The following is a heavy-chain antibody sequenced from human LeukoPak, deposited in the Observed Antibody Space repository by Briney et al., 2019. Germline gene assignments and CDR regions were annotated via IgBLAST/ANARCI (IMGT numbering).Heavy chain of an antibody. V-gene: IGHV3-7*01. CDR3: ARDGTFTDYGDYGAYAC. D-gene: IGHD4-17*01. Sequence: GGSLRLSCAASGFTFSTYWMSWVRQAPGKGLEWVANIKQDGSEKYYVDSVKGRFTISRDNAKNSLYLQMNSLRAEDTAVYYCARDGTFTDYGDYGAYACWGQGTLVTVSS. J-gene: IGHJ4*02. CDR2: IKQDGSEK. CDR1: GFTFSTYW.